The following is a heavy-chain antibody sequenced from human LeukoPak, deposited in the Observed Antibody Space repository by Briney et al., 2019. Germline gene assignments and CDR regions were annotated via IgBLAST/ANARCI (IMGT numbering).Heavy chain of an antibody. J-gene: IGHJ6*03. V-gene: IGHV4-4*07. CDR1: GGSISSYY. CDR3: ARDLLRTPAGYYYYMDV. CDR2: IYTSGST. Sequence: SETLSLTCTVSGGSISSYYWSWIRQPAGKGLEWIGRIYTSGSTNYNPSLKSRVTMSVDTSKNQFSLKLSSVTAADTAVYYCARDLLRTPAGYYYYMDVWGKGTTVTISS. D-gene: IGHD1-1*01.